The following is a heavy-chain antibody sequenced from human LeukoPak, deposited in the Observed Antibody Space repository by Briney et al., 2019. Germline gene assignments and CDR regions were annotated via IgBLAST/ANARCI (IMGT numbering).Heavy chain of an antibody. D-gene: IGHD5-18*01. CDR2: IKDDGSDR. V-gene: IGHV3-7*01. CDR1: GFTFNNAW. Sequence: GGSLRLSCAGSGFTFNNAWMSWVRQAPGKGLEWVATIKDDGSDRYYVDSVKGRFTISRDNAKNSLYLQMNSLRVEDTAVYYCANLGYSDGGQGTLVSVSS. CDR3: ANLGYSD. J-gene: IGHJ4*02.